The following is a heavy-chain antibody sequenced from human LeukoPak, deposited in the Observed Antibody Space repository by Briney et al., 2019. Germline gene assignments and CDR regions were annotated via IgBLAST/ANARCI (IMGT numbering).Heavy chain of an antibody. CDR1: GFTFSSDS. J-gene: IGHJ4*02. D-gene: IGHD4-17*01. Sequence: GGSLRLSCAAYGFTFSSDSMNWVRQAPGKGVEWVSSISSSSSYIYYADSVKGRFTISRDNAKNSLYLQMNSLRAEDTAVYYCARSTVTTGLVDYWGQGTLVTVSS. V-gene: IGHV3-21*01. CDR2: ISSSSSYI. CDR3: ARSTVTTGLVDY.